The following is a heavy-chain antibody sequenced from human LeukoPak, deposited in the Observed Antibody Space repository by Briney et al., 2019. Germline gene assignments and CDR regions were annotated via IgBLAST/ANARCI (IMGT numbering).Heavy chain of an antibody. CDR1: GFTFSSYE. Sequence: PGGSLRLSCAASGFTFSSYEMNWVRQAPGKGLEWVSYISSSGSTIYYADSVKGRFTISRDDSKNTLYPQMNSLRAEDTAVYYCARHALVGNLIEYWGQGTLVTVSS. CDR2: ISSSGSTI. V-gene: IGHV3-48*03. CDR3: ARHALVGNLIEY. D-gene: IGHD4-23*01. J-gene: IGHJ4*02.